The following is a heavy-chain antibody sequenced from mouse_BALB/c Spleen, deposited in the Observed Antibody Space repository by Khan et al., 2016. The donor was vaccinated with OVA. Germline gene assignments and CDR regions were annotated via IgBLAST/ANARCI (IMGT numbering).Heavy chain of an antibody. CDR1: GYTFTNYW. Sequence: QVQLKQSGAELVRPGASVKLSCKTSGYTFTNYWINWVKQRSGQGLEWIARIYPGTDNSYYNEKLKDMATLTADKSSSTVYMQLSSLKSEDSAVYYCARGEALYYFDYWGQGTTLTVSS. V-gene: IGHV1-76*01. D-gene: IGHD3-2*02. J-gene: IGHJ2*01. CDR3: ARGEALYYFDY. CDR2: IYPGTDNS.